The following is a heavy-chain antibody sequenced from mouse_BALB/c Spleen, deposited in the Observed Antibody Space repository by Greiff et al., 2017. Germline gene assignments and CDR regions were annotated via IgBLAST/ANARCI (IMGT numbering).Heavy chain of an antibody. Sequence: EVQLVESGGGLVQPGGSRKLSCAASGFTFSSFGMHWVRQAPEKGLEWVAYISSGSSTIYYADTVKGRFTISRDNPKNTLFLQMTSLRSEDTAMYYCARDYGSKDYAMDYWGQGTSVTVSS. J-gene: IGHJ4*01. V-gene: IGHV5-17*02. D-gene: IGHD1-1*01. CDR2: ISSGSSTI. CDR1: GFTFSSFG. CDR3: ARDYGSKDYAMDY.